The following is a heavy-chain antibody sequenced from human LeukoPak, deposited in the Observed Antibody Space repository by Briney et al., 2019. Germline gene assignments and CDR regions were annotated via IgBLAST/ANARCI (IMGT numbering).Heavy chain of an antibody. CDR2: INHSGST. CDR1: GGSFSGYY. Sequence: SETLSLTCAVYGGSFSGYYWSWIRQPPGKGLEWIGEINHSGSTNYNPSLKSRVTISVDTSKNQFSLKLSSVTAADTAVYYCARLDVYYYYGMDVWGQGTTVTISS. J-gene: IGHJ6*02. V-gene: IGHV4-34*01. CDR3: ARLDVYYYYGMDV.